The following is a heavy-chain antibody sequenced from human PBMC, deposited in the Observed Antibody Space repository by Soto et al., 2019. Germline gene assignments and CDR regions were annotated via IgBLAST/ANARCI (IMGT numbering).Heavy chain of an antibody. Sequence: PSETLSLTCTVSGGSVRSGRYYWSWIRQPPGKRLEWIGDVFYSGSTRSNPTPTSRATISAETSKNLFSLTLSAVTAADTTMYHCARVPLPSVAVADVDYFDYWGQGTLVTVSS. CDR2: VFYSGST. J-gene: IGHJ4*02. D-gene: IGHD6-19*01. CDR1: GGSVRSGRYY. V-gene: IGHV4-61*03. CDR3: ARVPLPSVAVADVDYFDY.